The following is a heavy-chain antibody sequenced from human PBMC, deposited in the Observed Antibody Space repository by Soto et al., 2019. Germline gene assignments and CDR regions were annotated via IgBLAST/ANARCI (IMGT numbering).Heavy chain of an antibody. D-gene: IGHD3-3*01. V-gene: IGHV5-10-1*01. CDR3: ARLLDFWSGYPPYYYGMDV. CDR2: IDPSDSYT. Sequence: PGESLKISCKGSGYSFTSYWISWVRQMPGKGLEWMGRIDPSDSYTNYSPSFQGHVTISADKSISTAYLQWSSLKASDTAMYYCARLLDFWSGYPPYYYGMDVWGQGTTVTVSS. J-gene: IGHJ6*02. CDR1: GYSFTSYW.